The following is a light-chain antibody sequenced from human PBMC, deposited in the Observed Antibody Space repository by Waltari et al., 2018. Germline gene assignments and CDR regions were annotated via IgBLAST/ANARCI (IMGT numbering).Light chain of an antibody. CDR1: QSVSSSY. CDR2: GAS. Sequence: EIVLTQSPGTLSLSPGGRATLSCRASQSVSSSYLAWYQQKPGQAPRILNYGASSRATGIPDRISGSGSGTDFTLTLSSLEPEDFAVYYCQQHGTSPFTFGQGTKVEIK. J-gene: IGKJ2*01. V-gene: IGKV3-20*01. CDR3: QQHGTSPFT.